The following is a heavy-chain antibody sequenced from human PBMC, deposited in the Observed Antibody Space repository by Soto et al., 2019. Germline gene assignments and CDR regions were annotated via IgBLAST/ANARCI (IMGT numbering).Heavy chain of an antibody. Sequence: EVQVLDSGGGLVQPGGSLRLSCAASGFTFNNYAMNWVRQAPGKGLEWVATISATGGSKYYADSVKGRFTISRDNSKNTLYLQMNGLRVDDTAVYYCAKDRLAGNFDYWGQGTQVTVSS. CDR1: GFTFNNYA. V-gene: IGHV3-23*01. J-gene: IGHJ4*02. CDR3: AKDRLAGNFDY. CDR2: ISATGGSK.